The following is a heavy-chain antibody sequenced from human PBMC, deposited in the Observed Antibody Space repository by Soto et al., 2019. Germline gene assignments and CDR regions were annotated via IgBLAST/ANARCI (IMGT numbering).Heavy chain of an antibody. J-gene: IGHJ5*02. V-gene: IGHV3-30*18. D-gene: IGHD3-9*01. CDR3: AKDSMAKGYDILTGYYWGNWFDP. CDR1: GFTFSSYG. Sequence: QVQLVESGGGVVQPGRSLRLSCAASGFTFSSYGMHWVRQAPGKGLEWVAVISYDGSNKYYADSVKGRFTISRDNSKNTLYLQMNSLRAEDTAVYYCAKDSMAKGYDILTGYYWGNWFDPWGQGTLVTVSS. CDR2: ISYDGSNK.